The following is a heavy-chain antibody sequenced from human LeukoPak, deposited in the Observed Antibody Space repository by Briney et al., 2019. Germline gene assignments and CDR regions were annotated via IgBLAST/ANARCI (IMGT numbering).Heavy chain of an antibody. CDR2: INHSGST. CDR1: GGSFSGYY. V-gene: IGHV4-34*01. Sequence: SETLSLTCAVYGGSFSGYYWSWIRQPPGKGLEWIGEINHSGSTNYNPSLKSRVTISVDTSKNQFSLKLSSVTAADTAVYYCAREDTAMVNGDYWGQGTLVTVSS. J-gene: IGHJ4*02. CDR3: AREDTAMVNGDY. D-gene: IGHD5-18*01.